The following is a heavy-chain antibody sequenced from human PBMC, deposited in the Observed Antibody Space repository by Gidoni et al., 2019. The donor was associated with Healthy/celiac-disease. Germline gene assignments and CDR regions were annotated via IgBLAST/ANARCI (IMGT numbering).Heavy chain of an antibody. V-gene: IGHV3-13*04. CDR3: ARGPGYCSSTSCYATGFDP. J-gene: IGHJ5*02. Sequence: EVQLVESGGGLVQPGGSMRPSCAASGFTFRSYDMHWVRQATGKGLEWVSAIGTAGDTYYPVSVKGRFTIARENAKNSLYLQMNSLRAGDTAVYYCARGPGYCSSTSCYATGFDPWGQGTLVTVSS. CDR1: GFTFRSYD. D-gene: IGHD2-2*01. CDR2: IGTAGDT.